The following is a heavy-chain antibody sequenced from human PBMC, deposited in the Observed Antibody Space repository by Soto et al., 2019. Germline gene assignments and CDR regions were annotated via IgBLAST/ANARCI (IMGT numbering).Heavy chain of an antibody. Sequence: QVQLVQSGAEVKKPGSSVKVSCKASGGTFSSYAISWVRQAPGQGLEWMGGIIPIFGTANYAQKFQGRVTITAHESTGTAYMELSSLRSEDTAVYYCARDRGSGYFFYFDYWGQGTLVTVSS. CDR1: GGTFSSYA. V-gene: IGHV1-69*12. CDR3: ARDRGSGYFFYFDY. J-gene: IGHJ4*02. CDR2: IIPIFGTA. D-gene: IGHD3-22*01.